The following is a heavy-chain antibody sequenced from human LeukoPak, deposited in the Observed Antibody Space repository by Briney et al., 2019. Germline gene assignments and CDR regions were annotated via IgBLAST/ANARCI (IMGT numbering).Heavy chain of an antibody. J-gene: IGHJ4*02. CDR2: ISWNSGSI. V-gene: IGHV3-9*01. D-gene: IGHD2-8*01. Sequence: GGSLRLSCAASGFTFDDYAMHWVRQAPGKGLEWVSGISWNSGSIGYADSVKGRFTISRDNAKNSLYLQMNSLRAEDTALYYCAKDINPLGYCTNGVCYPSPTFDYWGQGTLVTVSS. CDR3: AKDINPLGYCTNGVCYPSPTFDY. CDR1: GFTFDDYA.